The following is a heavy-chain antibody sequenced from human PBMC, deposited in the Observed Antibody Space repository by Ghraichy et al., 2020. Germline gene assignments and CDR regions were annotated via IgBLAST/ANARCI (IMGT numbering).Heavy chain of an antibody. J-gene: IGHJ5*02. Sequence: SQTLSLTCTVSGGSVSSGSYYWSWIRQPPGKGLEWIGYIYYSGSTNYNPSLKSRVIISVDTSKNQFSLKLSSVTAADTAVYYCARELSYGDSDWFDPWGQGTLVTVSS. V-gene: IGHV4-61*01. CDR3: ARELSYGDSDWFDP. CDR2: IYYSGST. D-gene: IGHD4-17*01. CDR1: GGSVSSGSYY.